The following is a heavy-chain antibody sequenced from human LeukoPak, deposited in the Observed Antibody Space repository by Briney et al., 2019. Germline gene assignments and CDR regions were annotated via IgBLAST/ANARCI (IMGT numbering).Heavy chain of an antibody. CDR1: GFSLSSYE. CDR3: ARRYCSSTSCTLDY. D-gene: IGHD2-2*01. Sequence: GGSLRLSCAASGFSLSSYEVNWARQAPGKGLEWVSYISTSGSTKYYGDSVKGRFTISRDNAENSLYLQMNSLRAEDTAVYYCARRYCSSTSCTLDYWGQGTLVTVSS. J-gene: IGHJ4*02. V-gene: IGHV3-48*03. CDR2: ISTSGSTK.